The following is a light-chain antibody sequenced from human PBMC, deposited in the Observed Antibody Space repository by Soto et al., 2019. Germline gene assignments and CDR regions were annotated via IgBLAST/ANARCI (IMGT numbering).Light chain of an antibody. J-gene: IGLJ3*02. Sequence: QSALTQPRSVSGSPGQSVTISCTGTSSDVGGYNYVSWYQQHPGKAPKLMIYDVSKRPSGVPDRFSGSKSGNTACLTISGLQAEDEADYYCCSYAGSYTFAVFGGGTKVTVL. CDR3: CSYAGSYTFAV. V-gene: IGLV2-11*01. CDR1: SSDVGGYNY. CDR2: DVS.